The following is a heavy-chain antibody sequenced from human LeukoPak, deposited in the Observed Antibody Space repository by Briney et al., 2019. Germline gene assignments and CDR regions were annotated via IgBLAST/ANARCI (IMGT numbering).Heavy chain of an antibody. D-gene: IGHD3-22*01. CDR1: GDSISSGGYY. CDR2: IYASGTT. Sequence: SQTLSLTCTVSGDSISSGGYYWSWIRQHPVKGLEWIGYIYASGTTYNNPPLKSRFTISVDTSNNQFSLKVSSVTGADTAVYYCARGGDSSVYYTSDAFDIWGQGTMVTVSS. V-gene: IGHV4-31*03. J-gene: IGHJ3*02. CDR3: ARGGDSSVYYTSDAFDI.